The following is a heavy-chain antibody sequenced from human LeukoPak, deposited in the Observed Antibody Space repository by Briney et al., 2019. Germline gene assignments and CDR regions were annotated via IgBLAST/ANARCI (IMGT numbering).Heavy chain of an antibody. J-gene: IGHJ6*03. CDR1: GYTFTGYY. CDR2: ISAYQGNT. Sequence: GASVKVSCKASGYTFTGYYMHWVRQAPGQGLEWMGWISAYQGNTNYAQKFQGRVIMTTDTSTRTAYMELRSLRSDDTAVYYCGRGGYYYDSSGYYYDYQYYMDVWGKGTTVTISS. V-gene: IGHV1-18*04. CDR3: GRGGYYYDSSGYYYDYQYYMDV. D-gene: IGHD3-22*01.